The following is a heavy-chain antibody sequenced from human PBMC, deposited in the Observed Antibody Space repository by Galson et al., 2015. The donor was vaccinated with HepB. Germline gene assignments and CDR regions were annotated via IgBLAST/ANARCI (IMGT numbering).Heavy chain of an antibody. Sequence: SLRLSCAASGFTFSSYSMNWVRQAPGKGLEWVSSISSSSSYIYYADSVKGRFTISRDNAKNSLYLQMNSLRAEDTAVYYCARNGPTVVTPEFYFDYWGQGTLVTVSS. J-gene: IGHJ4*02. CDR1: GFTFSSYS. CDR3: ARNGPTVVTPEFYFDY. CDR2: ISSSSSYI. V-gene: IGHV3-21*01. D-gene: IGHD4-23*01.